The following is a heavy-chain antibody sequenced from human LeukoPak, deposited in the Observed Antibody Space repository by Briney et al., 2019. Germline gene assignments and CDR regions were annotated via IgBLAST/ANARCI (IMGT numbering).Heavy chain of an antibody. Sequence: ASVKVSCKASGYTFTGYYMHWVRQAPGQGLEWMGRINPNSGGTDYAQKFQGRVTMTRDTSISTVYMELSRLRSDDTAVYYCARGEWLNWFDPWGQGTLVTVSS. J-gene: IGHJ5*02. D-gene: IGHD3-3*01. CDR2: INPNSGGT. V-gene: IGHV1-2*06. CDR1: GYTFTGYY. CDR3: ARGEWLNWFDP.